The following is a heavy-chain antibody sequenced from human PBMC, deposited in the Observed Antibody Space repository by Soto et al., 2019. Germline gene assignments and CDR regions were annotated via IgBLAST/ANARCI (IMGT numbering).Heavy chain of an antibody. CDR2: ISYDGSNK. J-gene: IGHJ5*02. CDR3: ARDNEGWLYYDILTGYPA. V-gene: IGHV3-30-3*01. CDR1: GFTFSSYV. Sequence: QVQLVESGGGVVQPGRSLRLSCAASGFTFSSYVMHWVRQAPGKGLEWVAVISYDGSNKYYADSVKGRFTISRDNSKNTLYLQMNSLRAEDTAVYYCARDNEGWLYYDILTGYPAWGQGTLVTVSS. D-gene: IGHD3-9*01.